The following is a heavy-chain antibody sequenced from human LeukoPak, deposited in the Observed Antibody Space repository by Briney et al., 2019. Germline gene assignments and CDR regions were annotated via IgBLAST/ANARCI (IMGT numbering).Heavy chain of an antibody. J-gene: IGHJ5*02. CDR1: GFTFSSYS. D-gene: IGHD5-12*01. CDR3: ARDKPYSGYAWFDP. CDR2: ISSTSSTI. Sequence: GGSLRLSCAASGFTFSSYSMNWVRQAPGKGLEWVSYISSTSSTIYYADSVKGRFTISRDNAKNSLYLQMNSLRDKDTAVYYCARDKPYSGYAWFDPWGQGTLVTVSS. V-gene: IGHV3-48*02.